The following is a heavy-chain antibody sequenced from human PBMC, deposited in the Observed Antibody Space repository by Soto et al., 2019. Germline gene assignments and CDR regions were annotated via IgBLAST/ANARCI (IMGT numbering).Heavy chain of an antibody. D-gene: IGHD3-3*01. V-gene: IGHV4-59*08. CDR3: ARHDLRGGAFDI. J-gene: IGHJ3*02. Sequence: QVQLQESGPGLVKPSETLSLTCTVSGVSISSYYWSWIRQPPGKGLEWIAYTHYTGLTLYNPSLTSRATVSVHTSKNQFPLKVTSETAAETAVYYCARHDLRGGAFDIWGQGTMVTVSS. CDR1: GVSISSYY. CDR2: THYTGLT.